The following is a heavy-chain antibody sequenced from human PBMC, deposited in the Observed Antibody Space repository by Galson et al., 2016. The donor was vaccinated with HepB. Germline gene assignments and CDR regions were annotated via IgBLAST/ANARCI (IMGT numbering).Heavy chain of an antibody. CDR3: ARVWGDRDV. V-gene: IGHV1-18*04. J-gene: IGHJ6*02. D-gene: IGHD3-16*01. CDR2: ISTFNGNT. Sequence: SVKVSCKASGYTFNTYGMSWVRQAPGQGLEWMGWISTFNGNTNYARKYLDRVIMTTDTATSPAHMELRNLTSDDTAVYYCARVWGDRDVWGQGTTVMVSS. CDR1: GYTFNTYG.